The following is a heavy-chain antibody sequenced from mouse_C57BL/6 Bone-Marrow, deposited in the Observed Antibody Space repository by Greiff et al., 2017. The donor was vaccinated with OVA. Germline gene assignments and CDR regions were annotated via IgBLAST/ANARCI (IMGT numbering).Heavy chain of an antibody. D-gene: IGHD1-1*01. Sequence: VQLQESGPELVKPGASVKISCKASGYAFSSSWMNWVKQRPGKGLEWIGRIYPGDGDTNYNGKFKGKATLTADKSSSTAYMQLSSLTSEDSAVYFCARYGYYYGSSWYFDVWGTGTTVTVSS. CDR1: GYAFSSSW. V-gene: IGHV1-82*01. J-gene: IGHJ1*03. CDR3: ARYGYYYGSSWYFDV. CDR2: IYPGDGDT.